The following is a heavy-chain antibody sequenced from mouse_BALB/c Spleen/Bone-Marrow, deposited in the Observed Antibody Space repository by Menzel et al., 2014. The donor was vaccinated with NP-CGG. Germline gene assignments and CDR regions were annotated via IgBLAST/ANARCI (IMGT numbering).Heavy chain of an antibody. CDR3: ARNYEGVGAMDY. CDR2: IWNSGNT. Sequence: QVHVKQSGPGLVQPSQSLSITCTVSGFSLTNYGVHWVRLSPGKGLEWLGVIWNSGNTNYNAAFISRLSINMDNSKSQVFFKMNSLQANDTAVYYCARNYEGVGAMDYWGQGTSVTVSS. CDR1: GFSLTNYG. V-gene: IGHV2-2*02. D-gene: IGHD1-1*01. J-gene: IGHJ4*01.